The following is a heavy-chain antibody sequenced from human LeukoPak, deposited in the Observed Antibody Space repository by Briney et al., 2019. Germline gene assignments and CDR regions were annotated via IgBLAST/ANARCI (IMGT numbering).Heavy chain of an antibody. V-gene: IGHV4-4*07. Sequence: SETLSLTCTVSGGSINNYYWSWIRQPAGKGLEWIGRIYTSGTNYNPSLKSRVTMSVDTSKSQFSLKLSSVTAADTAVYYCARKGGGQLVNTRRWFDPWGQGTLVTVSS. CDR1: GGSINNYY. CDR2: IYTSGT. D-gene: IGHD6-6*01. J-gene: IGHJ5*02. CDR3: ARKGGGQLVNTRRWFDP.